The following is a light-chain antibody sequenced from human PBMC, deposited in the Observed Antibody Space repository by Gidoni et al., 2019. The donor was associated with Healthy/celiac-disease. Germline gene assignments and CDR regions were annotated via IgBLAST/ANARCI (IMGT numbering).Light chain of an antibody. J-gene: IGKJ5*01. Sequence: DIALTQSPATLSLSPGERATLSCRASQSVSSYLAWYQQKPGQAPRLLIYDASNRATGIPARFSGSGYGTDFTLTISSLEPEDFAVYYCQQRSNWPPITFGQGTRLEIK. V-gene: IGKV3-11*01. CDR1: QSVSSY. CDR3: QQRSNWPPIT. CDR2: DAS.